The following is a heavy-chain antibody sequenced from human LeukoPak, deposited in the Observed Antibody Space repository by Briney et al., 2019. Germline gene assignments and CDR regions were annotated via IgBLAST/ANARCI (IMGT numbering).Heavy chain of an antibody. CDR2: INHSGST. CDR3: ARARRIAAASRWFDP. CDR1: GGSFSGYY. V-gene: IGHV4-34*01. Sequence: SETLSLTCAVYGGSFSGYYWSWIRQPPGKGLEWIGEINHSGSTNYNPSLKSRVTISADTSKNQFSLKLSSVTAADTAVYYCARARRIAAASRWFDPWGQGTLVTVSS. J-gene: IGHJ5*02. D-gene: IGHD6-13*01.